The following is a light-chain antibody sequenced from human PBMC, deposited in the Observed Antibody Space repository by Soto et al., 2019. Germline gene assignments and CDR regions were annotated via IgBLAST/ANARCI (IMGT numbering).Light chain of an antibody. CDR3: SSYTSNTTPYV. V-gene: IGLV2-14*01. Sequence: QSALTQPASVSGSPGQSIPTSCTGTSRNVGPFTYVSWYQQHPGKVPKLVIYDATIRPSGVSDRFSGSKSGNTASRTISGLQAEDEADYYCSSYTSNTTPYVFGTGTKLTVL. CDR1: SRNVGPFTY. CDR2: DAT. J-gene: IGLJ1*01.